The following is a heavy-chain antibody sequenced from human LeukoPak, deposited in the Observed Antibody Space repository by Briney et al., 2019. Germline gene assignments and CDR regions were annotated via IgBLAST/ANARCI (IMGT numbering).Heavy chain of an antibody. Sequence: PGGSLRLSCAASGFTFSSHSMNWVRQAPGKGLEWVSSISSSSSYIYYADSVKGRFTISRDNAKNSLYLQMNSLRAEDTAVYYCARAPPLRFLEWLLNYWGQGTLVTVSS. CDR2: ISSSSSYI. V-gene: IGHV3-21*01. CDR1: GFTFSSHS. D-gene: IGHD3-3*01. J-gene: IGHJ4*02. CDR3: ARAPPLRFLEWLLNY.